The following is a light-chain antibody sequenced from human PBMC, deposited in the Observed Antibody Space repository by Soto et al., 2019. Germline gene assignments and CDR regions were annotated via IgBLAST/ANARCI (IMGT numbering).Light chain of an antibody. V-gene: IGKV3-15*01. CDR3: QQYDSSTIT. CDR2: GAS. Sequence: EIVMTQSPATLSVSPGERATLSCRASESVSSNLAWYQQKPGQAPRLLIYGASTRATGIPARFSGSGSGTDFTLTISSLEPEDFAVYDCQQYDSSTITFGQGTRLEIK. CDR1: ESVSSN. J-gene: IGKJ5*01.